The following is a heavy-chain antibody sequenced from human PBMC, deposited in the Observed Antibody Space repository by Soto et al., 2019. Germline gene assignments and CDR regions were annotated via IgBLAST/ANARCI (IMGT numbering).Heavy chain of an antibody. CDR1: GGSVSSGSYY. J-gene: IGHJ5*02. D-gene: IGHD2-15*01. CDR3: AREGYCSGGSCYFWFDP. Sequence: QVQLQESGPGLVKPSETLSLTCTVSGGSVSSGSYYWSWIRQPPGKGLEWIGYIYYSGSTNYNPSLKSRVTRSVDTSKNQFSLKLSSVTAADTAVYYCAREGYCSGGSCYFWFDPWGQGTLVTVSS. CDR2: IYYSGST. V-gene: IGHV4-61*01.